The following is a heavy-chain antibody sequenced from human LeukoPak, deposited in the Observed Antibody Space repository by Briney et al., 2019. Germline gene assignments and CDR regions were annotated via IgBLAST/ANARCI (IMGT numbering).Heavy chain of an antibody. V-gene: IGHV1-2*02. CDR3: ARGAYSSSPLPRGDDAFDI. J-gene: IGHJ3*02. CDR2: INPNSGGT. D-gene: IGHD6-6*01. Sequence: ASVKVSCKASGYTFSCYYIHWVRQAPGQGLEWMGWINPNSGGTNYAQKFQGRVTMTRDTSISTAYMELSRMRSDDTAVYYCARGAYSSSPLPRGDDAFDIWGQGTMVTVSS. CDR1: GYTFSCYY.